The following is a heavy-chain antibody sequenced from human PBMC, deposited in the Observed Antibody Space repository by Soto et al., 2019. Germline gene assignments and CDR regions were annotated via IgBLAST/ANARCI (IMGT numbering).Heavy chain of an antibody. CDR2: ISAYNGNT. V-gene: IGHV1-18*01. J-gene: IGHJ6*02. D-gene: IGHD2-15*01. Sequence: ASVKVSCKASGYTFTSYCISWVRQAPGQGLEWMGWISAYNGNTNYAQKLQGRVTMTTDTSTSTAYMELRSLRSDDTAVYYCARGIDCSGGSCRYYYYGMYVWGQGTTVTVSS. CDR3: ARGIDCSGGSCRYYYYGMYV. CDR1: GYTFTSYC.